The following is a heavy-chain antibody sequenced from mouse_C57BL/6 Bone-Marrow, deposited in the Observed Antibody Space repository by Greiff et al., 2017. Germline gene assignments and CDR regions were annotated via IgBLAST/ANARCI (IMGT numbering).Heavy chain of an antibody. D-gene: IGHD1-1*01. CDR3: AYGSSYGYFDV. J-gene: IGHJ1*03. CDR2: ISSGSSTI. Sequence: DVHLVESGGGLVKPGGSLKLSCAASGFTFSDYGMHWVRQAPEKGLEWVAYISSGSSTIYYADTVKGRFTISRDNAKNTLFLQMTSLRSEDTAMYYCAYGSSYGYFDVWGTGTTVTVSS. CDR1: GFTFSDYG. V-gene: IGHV5-17*01.